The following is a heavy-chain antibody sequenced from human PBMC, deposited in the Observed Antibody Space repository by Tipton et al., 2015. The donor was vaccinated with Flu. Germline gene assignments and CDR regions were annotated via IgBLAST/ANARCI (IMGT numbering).Heavy chain of an antibody. J-gene: IGHJ5*02. D-gene: IGHD2-8*01. CDR3: VKNGDSNWFDP. CDR2: IHSSGNT. CDR1: GGSINGFY. Sequence: TLSLTCSVSGGSINGFYWSWIRQPAGKGLEWIGRIHSSGNTNYNPNLKSRVTMSADTSKNQFSLKLTSVTAADTAIYYCVKNGDSNWFDPWGQGTLVTVSS. V-gene: IGHV4-4*07.